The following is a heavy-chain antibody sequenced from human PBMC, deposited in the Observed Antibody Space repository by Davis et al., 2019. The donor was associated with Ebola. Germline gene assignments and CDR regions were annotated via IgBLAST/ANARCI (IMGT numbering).Heavy chain of an antibody. Sequence: PGGSLRLSCAASGFPFTTYTLNWVRQAPGKGLEWVSSVSSYSDYIHYADSVKGRFTISRDNAKSSLSLQMNSLRVEDTAVYYCARDRDYYDSSAYHPRGWFDSWGQGTLVIVSS. J-gene: IGHJ5*01. CDR2: VSSYSDYI. D-gene: IGHD3-22*01. V-gene: IGHV3-21*01. CDR1: GFPFTTYT. CDR3: ARDRDYYDSSAYHPRGWFDS.